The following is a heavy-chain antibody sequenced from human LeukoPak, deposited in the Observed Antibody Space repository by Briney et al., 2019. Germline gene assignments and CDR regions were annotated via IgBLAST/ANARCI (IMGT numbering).Heavy chain of an antibody. J-gene: IGHJ4*02. CDR1: GFTVSSNY. CDR3: ARSGYSYGFTDY. Sequence: GGSLRLSCAASGFTVSSNYMSWVRQAPGKGLEWVSVIYSGGSTYYADSVKGRFTISRDNSKNTLYLQMYSLRAEDTAVYYCARSGYSYGFTDYWGQGTLVTVSS. CDR2: IYSGGST. V-gene: IGHV3-66*01. D-gene: IGHD5-18*01.